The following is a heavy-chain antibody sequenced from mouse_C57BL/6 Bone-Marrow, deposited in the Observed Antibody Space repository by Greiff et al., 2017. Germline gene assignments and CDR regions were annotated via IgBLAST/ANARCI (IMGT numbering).Heavy chain of an antibody. CDR2: ISDGGSYT. Sequence: EVQVVESGGGLVKPGGSLKLSCAASGFTFSSYAMSWVRQTPEKRLEWVATISDGGSYTYYPDNVKGRFTISRDNAKNNLYLQMSHLKSEDTAMYYCARDSGWLLGDYWGQGTTLTVSS. D-gene: IGHD2-3*01. V-gene: IGHV5-4*01. J-gene: IGHJ2*01. CDR3: ARDSGWLLGDY. CDR1: GFTFSSYA.